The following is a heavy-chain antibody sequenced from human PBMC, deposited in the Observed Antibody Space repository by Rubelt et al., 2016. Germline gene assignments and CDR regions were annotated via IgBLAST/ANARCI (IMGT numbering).Heavy chain of an antibody. CDR1: GFTFSSYS. CDR3: AREMEYCSGGSCPGDY. D-gene: IGHD2-15*01. Sequence: EVQLVESGGGLVKPGGSLRLSCAASGFTFSSYSMNWVRQAPGKGLEWVSSISSSSSYIYYADSVKGRFTMSRENAKNSLYLQMNSLIAEDTAVYYCAREMEYCSGGSCPGDYWGQGTLVTVSS. V-gene: IGHV3-21*01. J-gene: IGHJ4*02. CDR2: ISSSSSYI.